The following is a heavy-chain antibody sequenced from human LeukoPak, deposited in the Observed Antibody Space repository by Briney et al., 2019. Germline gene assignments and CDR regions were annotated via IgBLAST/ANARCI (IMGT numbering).Heavy chain of an antibody. CDR2: ISNSGGII. CDR3: ARRYSNSFDY. CDR1: GFTFSDYY. V-gene: IGHV3-11*01. D-gene: IGHD4-11*01. Sequence: GGSLRLSCAASGFTFSDYYMTWIRQAPGKGLEWVSYISNSGGIIYYTDSVKGRFTISRDNAKNSLYLQMNSLRAEDTAVYYCARRYSNSFDYWGQGTLVTVSS. J-gene: IGHJ4*02.